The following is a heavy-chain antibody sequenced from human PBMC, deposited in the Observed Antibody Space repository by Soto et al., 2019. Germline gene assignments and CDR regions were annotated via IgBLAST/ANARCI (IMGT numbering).Heavy chain of an antibody. Sequence: HPGGSLRLSFAASEFTFSSYAMSWVRQAPGKGLEWVSAISGSGGSTYYADSVKGRFTISRDNSKNTLYLQMNSLRAEATAEYYSAYATIVVVPAASPGFDYWGQGTLVTVSS. CDR1: EFTFSSYA. CDR2: ISGSGGST. D-gene: IGHD2-2*01. CDR3: AYATIVVVPAASPGFDY. V-gene: IGHV3-23*01. J-gene: IGHJ4*02.